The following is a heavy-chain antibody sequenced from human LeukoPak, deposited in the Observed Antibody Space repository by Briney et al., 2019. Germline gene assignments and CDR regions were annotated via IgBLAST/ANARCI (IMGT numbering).Heavy chain of an antibody. CDR2: ISAYNGNT. J-gene: IGHJ4*02. D-gene: IGHD6-19*01. V-gene: IGHV1-18*01. CDR3: ARRFSSGWYRDEYHFDY. CDR1: GYTFTSYN. Sequence: ASVKVSCKASGYTFTSYNIAGVRQAPGQGLEGMGWISAYNGNTKYAQKLQGRVTMTTDTSTSTAYMELRSLRSDDTAVYYCARRFSSGWYRDEYHFDYWGQGTLVTVSS.